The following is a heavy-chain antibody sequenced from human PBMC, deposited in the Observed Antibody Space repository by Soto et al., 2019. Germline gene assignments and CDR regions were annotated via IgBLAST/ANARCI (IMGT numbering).Heavy chain of an antibody. V-gene: IGHV4-4*07. CDR2: MYASGGS. Sequence: QVHLQESGPGLAKPSETLSLTCTISGASMNNYYWSWIRQSAGGGLEWIGRMYASGGSNYNPALNGPAILSVDMSKNQFSLTLAAVTAADTAVYFCARDVSTGRGDFFESWGQGTLVTVSS. CDR3: ARDVSTGRGDFFES. CDR1: GASMNNYY. J-gene: IGHJ4*02. D-gene: IGHD1-1*01.